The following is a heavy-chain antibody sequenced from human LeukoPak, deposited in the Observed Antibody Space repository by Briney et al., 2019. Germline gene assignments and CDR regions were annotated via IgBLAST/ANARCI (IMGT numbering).Heavy chain of an antibody. V-gene: IGHV4-39*07. CDR3: ARVLTVTNDAFDI. CDR2: IYYSGNT. D-gene: IGHD4-17*01. Sequence: PSETRSLTWTVATVSIGSSNSYWGWIRQPPGKGLEWIGSIYYSGNTYYNASLKSQVSISIDTSKNQFSLKLSSVTAADTAVYYCARVLTVTNDAFDIWGQGTMVTVSS. CDR1: TVSIGSSNSY. J-gene: IGHJ3*02.